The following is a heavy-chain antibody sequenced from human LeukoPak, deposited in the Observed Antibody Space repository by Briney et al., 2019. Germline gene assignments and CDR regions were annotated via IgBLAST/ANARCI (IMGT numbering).Heavy chain of an antibody. CDR2: INWNGGST. J-gene: IGHJ4*02. D-gene: IGHD6-13*01. V-gene: IGHV3-20*04. Sequence: PGGSLRLSCAASGFPLSSYAMSWVRQAPGKGLEWVSGINWNGGSTGYADSVRGRFTISRDNAKNSLYLQMNSLRAEDTALYYCARWVGIAAAGTGDYWGQGTLVTVSS. CDR3: ARWVGIAAAGTGDY. CDR1: GFPLSSYA.